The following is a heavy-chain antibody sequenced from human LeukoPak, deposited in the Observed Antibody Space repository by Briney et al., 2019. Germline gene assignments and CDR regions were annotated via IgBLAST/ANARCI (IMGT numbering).Heavy chain of an antibody. Sequence: SETLSLTCAVYGGSFSGYYWGWIRQPPGKGLEWIGEINHSGSTNYNPSLKSRVTISVDTSKNQFSLKLSSVTAADTAVYYCARGGRYSSGWYFWGQGTLVTVSS. D-gene: IGHD6-19*01. CDR1: GGSFSGYY. CDR2: INHSGST. CDR3: ARGGRYSSGWYF. V-gene: IGHV4-34*01. J-gene: IGHJ4*02.